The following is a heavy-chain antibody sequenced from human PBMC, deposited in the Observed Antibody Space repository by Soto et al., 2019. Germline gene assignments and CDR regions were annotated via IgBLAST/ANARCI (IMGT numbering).Heavy chain of an antibody. CDR3: ARIFYDILTGTLCAFDI. V-gene: IGHV4-59*01. Sequence: SETLSLTCTVSGGSISSYYWSWIRQPPGKGLEWIGYIYYSGSTYYNPSLKSRVTISVDTSKNQFSLKLSSVTAADTAVYYCARIFYDILTGTLCAFDIWGQGTMVTVSS. CDR1: GGSISSYY. D-gene: IGHD3-9*01. CDR2: IYYSGST. J-gene: IGHJ3*02.